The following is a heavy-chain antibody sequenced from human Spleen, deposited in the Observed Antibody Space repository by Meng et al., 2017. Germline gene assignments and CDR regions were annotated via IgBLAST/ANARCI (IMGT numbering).Heavy chain of an antibody. CDR3: AGDLTMVKLDY. J-gene: IGHJ4*02. D-gene: IGHD3-10*01. CDR2: IPTTTSNK. Sequence: GGSLRLSCAASGLRFNDFYMSWVRQAPGGGLEWISYIPTTTSNKYYADSVKGRFTISRDNAKNLLYLDMNNLRDDDTAVYYCAGDLTMVKLDYWGLGTLVTVSS. CDR1: GLRFNDFY. V-gene: IGHV3-11*04.